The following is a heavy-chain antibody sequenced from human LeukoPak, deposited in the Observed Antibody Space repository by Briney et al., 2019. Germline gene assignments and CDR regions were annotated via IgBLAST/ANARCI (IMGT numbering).Heavy chain of an antibody. V-gene: IGHV3-74*01. CDR3: ATDGNYGLTY. CDR1: GFTFSRSW. J-gene: IGHJ4*02. CDR2: IKSDGSSP. Sequence: PGGSLRLSCAASGFTFSRSWVHRVRQAPGKGLVWVSHIKSDGSSPTYADSVKGRFTISRDSTKDMVYLQMNSLRAEDTAVYYCATDGNYGLTYWGRGTLVTVSS. D-gene: IGHD1-7*01.